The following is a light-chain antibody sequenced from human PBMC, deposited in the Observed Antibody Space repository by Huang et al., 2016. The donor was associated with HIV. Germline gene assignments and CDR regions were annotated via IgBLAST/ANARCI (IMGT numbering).Light chain of an antibody. CDR3: QQSYSFTWT. J-gene: IGKJ1*01. V-gene: IGKV1-39*01. Sequence: DVQMTQSPSSLSASVGDRVTISCRASQSIGRYLNWYQQKPGKAPKRLIYAASRLQSGVPSRFRGSASGTDFTLTIDSLQAEDFATDYCQQSYSFTWTFGKGTKVEIK. CDR2: AAS. CDR1: QSIGRY.